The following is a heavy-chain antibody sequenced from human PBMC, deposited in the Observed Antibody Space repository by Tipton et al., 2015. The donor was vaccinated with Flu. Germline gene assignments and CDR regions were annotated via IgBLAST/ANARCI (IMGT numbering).Heavy chain of an antibody. J-gene: IGHJ4*02. D-gene: IGHD1-7*01. CDR2: IKSTTYI. V-gene: IGHV3-66*01. CDR1: GFTVSGQY. Sequence: SLRLSCAVSGFTVSGQYMSWVRQAPGKGLQWISVIKSTTYIYYADSVKGRFTMSKDNAKNTLYLQMNSLRAEDTALYYCARDLSGETGTVGGYWGQGTQVTVSS. CDR3: ARDLSGETGTVGGY.